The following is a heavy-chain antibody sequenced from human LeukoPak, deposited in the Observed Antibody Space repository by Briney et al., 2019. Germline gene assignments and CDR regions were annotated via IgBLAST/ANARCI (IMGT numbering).Heavy chain of an antibody. J-gene: IGHJ4*02. CDR1: GGTFSSYA. V-gene: IGHV1-69*01. Sequence: SVKVSRKASGGTFSSYAISWVRQAPGQGLEWMGGIIPIFGTANYAQKFQGRVTITADESTSTAYMELSSLRSEDTAVYYCARCTSTSCYNFDYWGQGALVTVSS. CDR3: ARCTSTSCYNFDY. CDR2: IIPIFGTA. D-gene: IGHD2-2*02.